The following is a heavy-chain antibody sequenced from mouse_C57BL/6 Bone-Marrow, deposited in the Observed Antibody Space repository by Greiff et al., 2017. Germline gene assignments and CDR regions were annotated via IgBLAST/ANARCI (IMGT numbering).Heavy chain of an antibody. Sequence: VQLQQSGAELARPGASVQLSCKASGYTFTSYGISWVKQRTGQGLEWIGEIYPRSGNTYYTEKFKGKATLTADKSSSTAYMELRSLTSEDSAVYFCASLYDGYSAWCDYWGQGTLGTVSA. D-gene: IGHD2-3*01. J-gene: IGHJ3*01. CDR2: IYPRSGNT. CDR3: ASLYDGYSAWCDY. V-gene: IGHV1-81*01. CDR1: GYTFTSYG.